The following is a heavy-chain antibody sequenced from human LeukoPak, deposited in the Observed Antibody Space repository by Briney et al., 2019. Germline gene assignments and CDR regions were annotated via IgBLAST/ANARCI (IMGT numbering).Heavy chain of an antibody. Sequence: PSETLSLTCTVSGGSISSGSYYWSWIRQPPGKGLEWIGYIYYSGSTYYNPSLKSRVTISVDTSKNQFSLKLSSVTAADTAVYYCARANPFYCSGGSCYFHDAFDIWGQGTMVTVSS. V-gene: IGHV4-30-4*08. CDR1: GGSISSGSYY. D-gene: IGHD2-15*01. CDR3: ARANPFYCSGGSCYFHDAFDI. CDR2: IYYSGST. J-gene: IGHJ3*02.